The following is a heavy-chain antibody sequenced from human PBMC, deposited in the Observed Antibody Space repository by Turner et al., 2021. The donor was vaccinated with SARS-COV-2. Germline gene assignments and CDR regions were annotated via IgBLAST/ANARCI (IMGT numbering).Heavy chain of an antibody. J-gene: IGHJ4*02. Sequence: QLQLQESGPGQVKPSETLSLPCPVSGGSISSSSYYWGWIRQPPGKGLEWIGSIYYSGSTYYNPSLKSRVTISVDTSKNQFSLKLSSVTAADTAVYYCARRRFMSGYSFDYWGQGTLVTVSS. D-gene: IGHD3-3*01. V-gene: IGHV4-39*01. CDR2: IYYSGST. CDR1: GGSISSSSYY. CDR3: ARRRFMSGYSFDY.